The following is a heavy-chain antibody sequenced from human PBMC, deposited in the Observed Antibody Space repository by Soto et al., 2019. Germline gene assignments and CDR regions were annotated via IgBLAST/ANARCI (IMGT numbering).Heavy chain of an antibody. CDR3: ARAELRFLEWPWFDP. Sequence: ASVKVSCKASGYTFTGYYMHWVRQAPGQGLEWMGWINPNSGGTNYAQKFQGRVTMTRDTSISTAYMELSRLRSDDTAVYYCARAELRFLEWPWFDPWGQGTLVAVSS. J-gene: IGHJ5*02. D-gene: IGHD3-3*01. CDR2: INPNSGGT. V-gene: IGHV1-2*02. CDR1: GYTFTGYY.